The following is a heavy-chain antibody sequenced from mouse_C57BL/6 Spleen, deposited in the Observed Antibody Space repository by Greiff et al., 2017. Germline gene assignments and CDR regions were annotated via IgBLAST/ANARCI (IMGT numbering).Heavy chain of an antibody. V-gene: IGHV1-15*01. CDR2: IDPETGGT. Sequence: QVHVKQSGAELVRPGASVTLSCKASGYTFTDYEMHWVKQTPVHGLEWIGAIDPETGGTAYNQKFKGKAILTADKSSSTAYMELRSLTSEDSAVYYCTRWGTETWFAYWGQGTLVTVSA. J-gene: IGHJ3*01. D-gene: IGHD2-14*01. CDR1: GYTFTDYE. CDR3: TRWGTETWFAY.